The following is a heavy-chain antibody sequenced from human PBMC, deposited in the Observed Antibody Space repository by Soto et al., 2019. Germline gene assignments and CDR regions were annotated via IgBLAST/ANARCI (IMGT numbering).Heavy chain of an antibody. CDR2: ISSSGSTI. CDR1: GFTFSSYE. CDR3: ARDRGYSYGLYNWFDP. J-gene: IGHJ5*02. Sequence: GGSLRLSCAASGFTFSSYEMNWVRQAPGEGLEWVSYISSSGSTIYYADSVKGRFTISRDNAKNSLYLQMNSLRAEDTAVYYCARDRGYSYGLYNWFDPWGQGTLVTVSS. V-gene: IGHV3-48*03. D-gene: IGHD5-18*01.